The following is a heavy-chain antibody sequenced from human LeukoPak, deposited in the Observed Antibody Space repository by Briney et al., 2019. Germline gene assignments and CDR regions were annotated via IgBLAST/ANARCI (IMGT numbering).Heavy chain of an antibody. CDR1: NGSISSSTYY. Sequence: SETLSLTCTVSNGSISSSTYYWGWIRQPAGKGLEWIGSIYHSGSTHYNPSLKSRVTISVDTSKNQFSLKLSSVTAADTAVYYCARERYSYDSSGYYPRADYWGQGTLVTVSS. CDR3: ARERYSYDSSGYYPRADY. D-gene: IGHD3-22*01. J-gene: IGHJ4*02. CDR2: IYHSGST. V-gene: IGHV4-39*07.